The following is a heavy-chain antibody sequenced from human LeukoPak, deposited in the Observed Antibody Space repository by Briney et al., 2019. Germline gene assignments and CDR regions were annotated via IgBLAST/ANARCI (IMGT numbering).Heavy chain of an antibody. CDR1: GGSISSSSYY. V-gene: IGHV4-39*01. CDR2: IYYSGST. J-gene: IGHJ5*02. CDR3: ARSITMVRGVIFWSDP. Sequence: KASETLSLTCTVSGGSISSSSYYWGWIRQPPGKGLEWIGSIYYSGSTYYNPSLKSRVTISVDTSKNQFSLKLSSVTAADTAVYYCARSITMVRGVIFWSDPWGQGTLVTVSS. D-gene: IGHD3-10*01.